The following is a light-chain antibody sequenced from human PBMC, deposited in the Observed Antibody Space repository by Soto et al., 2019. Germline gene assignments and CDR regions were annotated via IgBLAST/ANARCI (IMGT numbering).Light chain of an antibody. Sequence: IQMTQSPSSLSASVGDRVTITCRASQSVTTYLHWYQQKAGEAPKILIYAISNLQSGVSSRFSGSSSGTDFSLPIITLQPEDFVTYYCQQGYSSQWTFGQGTKVDIK. V-gene: IGKV1-39*01. CDR3: QQGYSSQWT. CDR1: QSVTTY. CDR2: AIS. J-gene: IGKJ1*01.